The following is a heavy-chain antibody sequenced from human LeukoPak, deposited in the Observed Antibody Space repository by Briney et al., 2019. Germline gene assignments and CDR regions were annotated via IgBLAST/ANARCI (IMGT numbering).Heavy chain of an antibody. CDR2: ISAYNGNT. V-gene: IGHV1-18*01. J-gene: IGHJ4*02. CDR3: ARDRYDSSGYYPSNFDY. CDR1: GYTFTSYG. D-gene: IGHD3-22*01. Sequence: ASVKVSCKASGYTFTSYGISWVRQAPGQGLEWMGWISAYNGNTNYAQKLQGRVTMTTDTSTSTAYMELRSLRSDDTAVYYCARDRYDSSGYYPSNFDYWGQGTLVTVSS.